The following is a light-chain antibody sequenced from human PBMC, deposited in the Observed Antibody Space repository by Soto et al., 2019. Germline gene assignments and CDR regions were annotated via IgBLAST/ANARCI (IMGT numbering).Light chain of an antibody. CDR1: SGYSNYK. Sequence: QTVVTQPPSASASLGASVTLTCTLSSGYSNYKVDWYQQRPGKGPRFVMRVGTGGIVGSKGDGIPDRFSVLGSGLNRYLTIKNIQEEDESDYHCGADHGSGNNFVSLFGGGTPLTVL. CDR2: VGTGGIVG. CDR3: GADHGSGNNFVSL. J-gene: IGLJ2*01. V-gene: IGLV9-49*01.